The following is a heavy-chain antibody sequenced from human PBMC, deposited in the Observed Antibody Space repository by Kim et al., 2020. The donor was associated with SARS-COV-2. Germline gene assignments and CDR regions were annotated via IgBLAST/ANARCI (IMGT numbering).Heavy chain of an antibody. Sequence: GGSLRLSCAASGFTFDDYTMHWVRQAPGKGLEWVSLISWDGGRTSYADSVKGRFTITRDNRKNYLYPQMNSLRTEDTAVYYCYGGDQDFYYWSEGTLVT. J-gene: IGHJ4*02. D-gene: IGHD4-17*01. CDR2: ISWDGGRT. V-gene: IGHV3-43*01. CDR3: YGGDQDFYY. CDR1: GFTFDDYT.